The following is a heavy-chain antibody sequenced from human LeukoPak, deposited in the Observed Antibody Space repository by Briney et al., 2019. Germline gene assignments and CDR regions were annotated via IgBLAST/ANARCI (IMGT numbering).Heavy chain of an antibody. D-gene: IGHD2-2*01. V-gene: IGHV3-23*01. CDR1: GFTFSSYG. Sequence: GGSLRLSCAASGFTFSSYGMSWVRQAPGKGLEWVSAISGSGGSTYYADSVKGRFTISRDNSKNTLYLQMNSLRAADTAVYYCAKESGSSRKPDYWGQGTLVTVSS. CDR3: AKESGSSRKPDY. CDR2: ISGSGGST. J-gene: IGHJ4*02.